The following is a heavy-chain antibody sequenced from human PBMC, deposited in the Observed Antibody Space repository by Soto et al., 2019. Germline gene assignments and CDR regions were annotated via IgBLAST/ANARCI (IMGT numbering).Heavy chain of an antibody. Sequence: GGSLRLSCAASGLTLSNAWMSWVRQAPGKGLEWVGRIKSKIDGGTTDYAAPVKGRFTISREDSKNTLYLQMNSLKTEDTAVYYCTTIDQMLSYYYYYMDVWGRGTTVTVSS. CDR3: TTIDQMLSYYYYYMDV. CDR2: IKSKIDGGTT. CDR1: GLTLSNAW. V-gene: IGHV3-15*01. D-gene: IGHD2-2*01. J-gene: IGHJ6*03.